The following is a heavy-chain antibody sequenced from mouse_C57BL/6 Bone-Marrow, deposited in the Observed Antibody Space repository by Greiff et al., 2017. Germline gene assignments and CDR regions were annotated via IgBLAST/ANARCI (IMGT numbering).Heavy chain of an antibody. CDR2: IYPRSGNT. J-gene: IGHJ1*03. Sequence: VQLKESGAELARPGASVKLSCKASGYTFTSYGISWVKQRTVQGLEWIGEIYPRSGNTYYNEKFKGKATLTADKSSSTAYMELRSLTSEDSAVYFCARWGYYYGSSHWYFDVWGTGTTVTVSS. V-gene: IGHV1-81*01. CDR3: ARWGYYYGSSHWYFDV. D-gene: IGHD1-1*01. CDR1: GYTFTSYG.